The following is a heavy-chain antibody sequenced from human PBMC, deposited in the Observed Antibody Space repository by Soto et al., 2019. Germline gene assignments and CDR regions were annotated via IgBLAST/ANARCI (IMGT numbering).Heavy chain of an antibody. D-gene: IGHD2-8*01. V-gene: IGHV1-69*01. CDR1: GGTFSSYA. CDR3: ASGSGPYCTNGVCYGSWFDP. J-gene: IGHJ5*02. Sequence: KVSCKASGGTFSSYAISWVRQAPGQGLEWMGGIIPIFGTANYAQKFQGRVTITADESTSTAYMELSSLRSEDTAVYYCASGSGPYCTNGVCYGSWFDPWGQGTLVTVSS. CDR2: IIPIFGTA.